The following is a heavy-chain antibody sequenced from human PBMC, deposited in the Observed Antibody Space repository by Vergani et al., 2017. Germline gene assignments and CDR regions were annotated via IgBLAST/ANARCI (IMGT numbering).Heavy chain of an antibody. CDR1: GDSISSGVYY. CDR3: ARMGGYDEGDAFRIGYFDS. V-gene: IGHV4-31*03. D-gene: IGHD3-22*01. J-gene: IGHJ4*02. Sequence: QVQLQESGPGLVKPSQTLSLTCSVSGDSISSGVYYWIWIRQHPGKGLEWIGYIYSTGSTHHNPSLRRRINMSVDTYKNQFSLKLNSVTAADTSMYYCARMGGYDEGDAFRIGYFDSWGPGILVTVSS. CDR2: IYSTGST.